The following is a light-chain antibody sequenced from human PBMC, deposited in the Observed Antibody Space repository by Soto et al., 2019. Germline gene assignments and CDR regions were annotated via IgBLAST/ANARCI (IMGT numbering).Light chain of an antibody. Sequence: EIVLTQSPGTLSLSPGERATLSCRASQSVSSRSLAWYKQKPGQAPRLFIYAASTRATGIPDRFTGSGSGTDFTLTISRLEPEDFAVYSCQHYGSSPITFGQGTRLEMK. CDR3: QHYGSSPIT. CDR2: AAS. V-gene: IGKV3-20*01. J-gene: IGKJ5*01. CDR1: QSVSSRS.